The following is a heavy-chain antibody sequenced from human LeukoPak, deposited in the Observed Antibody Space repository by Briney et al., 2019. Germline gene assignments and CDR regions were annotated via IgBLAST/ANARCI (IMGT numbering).Heavy chain of an antibody. Sequence: GESLKISCKGSGYSFTSYWIGWVRQMPGKGLEWMGIIYPGGSDTRYSPSFQGQVTISADKSISTAYLQWSSLKASDTAMYYCARQLGVRGSVRAFDIWGQGTMVTVSS. J-gene: IGHJ3*02. CDR3: ARQLGVRGSVRAFDI. CDR2: IYPGGSDT. CDR1: GYSFTSYW. V-gene: IGHV5-51*01. D-gene: IGHD3-10*01.